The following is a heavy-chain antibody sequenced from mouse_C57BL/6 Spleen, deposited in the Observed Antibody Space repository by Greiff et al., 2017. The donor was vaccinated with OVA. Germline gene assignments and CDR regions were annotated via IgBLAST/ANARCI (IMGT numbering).Heavy chain of an antibody. D-gene: IGHD1-1*01. Sequence: QVQLKESGPGLVQPSQSLSITCTVSGFSLTSYGVHWVRQSPGKGLEWLGVIWSGGSTDDNAAFISRLSISKDNSKSQVFFKMNSLQADDTAIYYCARNPGSSLYAMDYWGQGTSVTVSS. CDR2: IWSGGST. CDR1: GFSLTSYG. CDR3: ARNPGSSLYAMDY. J-gene: IGHJ4*01. V-gene: IGHV2-2*01.